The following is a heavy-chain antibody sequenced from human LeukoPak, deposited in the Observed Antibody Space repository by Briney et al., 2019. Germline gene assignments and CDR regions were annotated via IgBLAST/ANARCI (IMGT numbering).Heavy chain of an antibody. J-gene: IGHJ4*02. CDR2: INSDGSTT. D-gene: IGHD1-26*01. CDR3: ASALGGQGGH. CDR1: GFTFSNYW. Sequence: PGGSLRLSCAASGFTFSNYWMHWVRQAPGKGLVWVSRINSDGSTTRYADSVKGRFTISRDNAKNTLFLQMNSLRADDTAVYYCASALGGQGGHWGQGTLVTVSS. V-gene: IGHV3-74*01.